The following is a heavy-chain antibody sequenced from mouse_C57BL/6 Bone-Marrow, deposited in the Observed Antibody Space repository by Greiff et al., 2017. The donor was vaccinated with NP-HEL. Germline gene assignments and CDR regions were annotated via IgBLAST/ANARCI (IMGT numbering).Heavy chain of an antibody. D-gene: IGHD2-3*01. V-gene: IGHV1-64*01. Sequence: VQLQQPGAELVKPGASVKLSCKASSYTFTSYWMHWVKQRPGQGLEWIGMIHPNSGSTNYNEKFKSKATLTVDKSSSTAYMQLSSLTSEDSAVYYCAREGYYGFAYWGQGTLVTVSA. J-gene: IGHJ3*01. CDR3: AREGYYGFAY. CDR1: SYTFTSYW. CDR2: IHPNSGST.